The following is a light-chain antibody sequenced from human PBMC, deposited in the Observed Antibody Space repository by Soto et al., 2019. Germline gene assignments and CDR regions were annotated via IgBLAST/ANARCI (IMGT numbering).Light chain of an antibody. CDR1: QSVSTTY. CDR3: QQYGSSSWT. Sequence: EIVLTQSPGTLSLSPGERATLSCRASQSVSTTYLAWYQQQPGQAPRLLIYGTSNRATGIPDRFSGSGSGTDFTLTISRLEPEDFAAYYCQQYGSSSWTFGQGTKVEIK. J-gene: IGKJ1*01. CDR2: GTS. V-gene: IGKV3-20*01.